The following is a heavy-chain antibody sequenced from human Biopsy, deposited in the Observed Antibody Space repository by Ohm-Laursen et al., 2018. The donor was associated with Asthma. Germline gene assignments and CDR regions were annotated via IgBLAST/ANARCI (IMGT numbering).Heavy chain of an antibody. V-gene: IGHV4-39*02. CDR2: IYYSGKT. CDR1: GDAMSTSGSY. J-gene: IGHJ2*01. D-gene: IGHD6-6*01. CDR3: ARAVSSSSYWYFDL. Sequence: SETLSLTCIVSGDAMSTSGSYCGWIRQSPGKGLDWIGSIYYSGKTYYNPSLKSQFTISADTSKSHFSLKVTSVTAADTAVYYCARAVSSSSYWYFDLWGRGDLVTVSS.